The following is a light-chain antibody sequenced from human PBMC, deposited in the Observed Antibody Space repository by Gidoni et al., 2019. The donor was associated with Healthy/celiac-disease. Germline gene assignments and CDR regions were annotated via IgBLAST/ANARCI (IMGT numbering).Light chain of an antibody. J-gene: IGKJ4*01. V-gene: IGKV1-8*01. CDR1: QGISSY. Sequence: AIRITQSPSSLSASTGDRVTITCRASQGISSYLAWYQQKPGKAPKLLIYAASTLQSGVPSRFSGSGSGTDFTLTISCLQSEDFATYYCQQYYSYPPVTFXGXTKVEIK. CDR2: AAS. CDR3: QQYYSYPPVT.